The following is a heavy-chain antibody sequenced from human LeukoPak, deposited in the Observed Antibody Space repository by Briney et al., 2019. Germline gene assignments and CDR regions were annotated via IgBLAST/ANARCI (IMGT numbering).Heavy chain of an antibody. CDR2: IYSGGST. D-gene: IGHD3-22*01. V-gene: IGHV3-53*01. CDR1: GFTVSSNY. Sequence: GGSLRLSCAASGFTVSSNYMSWVRQAPGKGLEWVSVIYSGGSTYYADSVKGRFTISRDNSKNALYLQMNSLRAEDTAVYYCAKDRSKTSYYYDSSNWGQGTLVTVSS. J-gene: IGHJ4*02. CDR3: AKDRSKTSYYYDSSN.